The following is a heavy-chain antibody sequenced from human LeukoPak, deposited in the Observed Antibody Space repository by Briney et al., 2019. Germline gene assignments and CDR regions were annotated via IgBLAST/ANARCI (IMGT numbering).Heavy chain of an antibody. Sequence: SVKVSCKASRFTFSISAMQWVRQARGQHLVWVGWIVVGSNNTNYAQKFQERVTITRDMSTNIVYMELSSLRSEDTAVYYCVTGDSYSSLGYWGQGTLVTVSS. CDR1: RFTFSISA. CDR3: VTGDSYSSLGY. CDR2: IVVGSNNT. V-gene: IGHV1-58*02. J-gene: IGHJ4*02. D-gene: IGHD3-16*01.